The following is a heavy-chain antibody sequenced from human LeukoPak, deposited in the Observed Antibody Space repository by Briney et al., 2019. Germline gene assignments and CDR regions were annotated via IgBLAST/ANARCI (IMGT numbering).Heavy chain of an antibody. CDR1: GFAFSTYW. Sequence: GGSLRPSCTASGFAFSTYWMAWVRQAPGKGLEWVANIKGDESAKHQADSVKGRFTISRDNAQNSMFLQMSSLRGEDTAVYYCARDVGGSLDYWGQGTLVTVSS. D-gene: IGHD1-26*01. CDR2: IKGDESAK. V-gene: IGHV3-7*01. J-gene: IGHJ4*02. CDR3: ARDVGGSLDY.